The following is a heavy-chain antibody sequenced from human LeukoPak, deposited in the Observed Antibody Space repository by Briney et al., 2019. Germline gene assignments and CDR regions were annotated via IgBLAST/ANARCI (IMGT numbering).Heavy chain of an antibody. D-gene: IGHD6-13*01. CDR1: GFTFSSYG. CDR2: IWYDGSNK. J-gene: IGHJ4*02. V-gene: IGHV3-33*06. CDR3: AKEDPLYSSSWTGDY. Sequence: GGSLRLSCAASGFTFSSYGMHWVRQAPGKGLEWVAVIWYDGSNKYYADSVKGRFTISRDNSKNTLYLQMNSLRAEDTAVYYCAKEDPLYSSSWTGDYWGQGTLVTVSS.